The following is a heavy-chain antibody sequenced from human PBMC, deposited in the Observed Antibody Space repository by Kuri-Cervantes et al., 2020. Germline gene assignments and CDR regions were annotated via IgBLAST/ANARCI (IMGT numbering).Heavy chain of an antibody. CDR3: ARGVVQGVIYYYYYMDV. D-gene: IGHD3-10*01. CDR1: GFTVSNNY. CDR2: IYSGGST. Sequence: ETLSLTCAASGFTVSNNYMSWVRQAPGKGLEWVSIIYSGGSTYYTDSVKGRFTISRDNSKNTLYLQMNSLRAEDTAVYYCARGVVQGVIYYYYYMDVWGKGTTVTVSS. V-gene: IGHV3-53*01. J-gene: IGHJ6*03.